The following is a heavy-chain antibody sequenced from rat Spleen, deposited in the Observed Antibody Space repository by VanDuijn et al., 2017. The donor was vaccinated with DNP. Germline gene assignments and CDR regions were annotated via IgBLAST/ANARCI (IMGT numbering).Heavy chain of an antibody. V-gene: IGHV5-20*01. CDR3: TTDAAY. CDR1: GFIFSNYY. CDR2: INPDGSKT. Sequence: EVELVQSGGGLVQPGGSLKLSCGTSGFIFSNYYMSWVRQAPTMGLEWVASINPDGSKTYYRDSVKGRFTISRDNAESSLHLQMDSLRSEDTAPYYCTTDAAYWGRGVLVTVSS. J-gene: IGHJ3*01.